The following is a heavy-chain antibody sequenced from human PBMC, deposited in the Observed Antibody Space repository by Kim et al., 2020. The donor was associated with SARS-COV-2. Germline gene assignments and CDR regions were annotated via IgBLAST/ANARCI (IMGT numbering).Heavy chain of an antibody. D-gene: IGHD3-3*01. CDR3: AKDQSPPFGVVIPGMGDV. Sequence: KGRFTISRDNSKNTRYLQMNSLRAEDTAVYYCAKDQSPPFGVVIPGMGDVWGQGTTVTVSS. J-gene: IGHJ6*02. V-gene: IGHV3-30*02.